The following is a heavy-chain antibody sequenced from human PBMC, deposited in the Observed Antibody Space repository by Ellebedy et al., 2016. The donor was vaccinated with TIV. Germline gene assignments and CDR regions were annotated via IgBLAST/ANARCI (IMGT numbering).Heavy chain of an antibody. J-gene: IGHJ4*02. V-gene: IGHV2-70*01. D-gene: IGHD2-21*02. CDR2: IDWDGDK. CDR3: ARVRVGGGHYPDFDF. Sequence: SGPTLVKPTQTLTLTCTFSGFSLRTPGMCVSWIRQPPGKALEWLALIDWDGDKYYTTSLQTRLTVSKDTSKKQVVLTMTNMDSVDTATYYCARVRVGGGHYPDFDFWGQGALVTVSS. CDR1: GFSLRTPGMC.